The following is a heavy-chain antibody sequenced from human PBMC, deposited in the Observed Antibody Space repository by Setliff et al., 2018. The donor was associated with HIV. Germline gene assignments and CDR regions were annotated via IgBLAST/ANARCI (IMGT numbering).Heavy chain of an antibody. CDR2: FDPQDGET. CDR1: GFTLSEVS. Sequence: ASVKVSCKVSGFTLSEVSIHWVRQAPGKGLEWMGYFDPQDGETVYAQKFQGRVTMTTDTSTSTAYMELRSLRSDDTAVYYCATDPPGEQWLITPSGYFQNWGQGTLVTVSS. CDR3: ATDPPGEQWLITPSGYFQN. J-gene: IGHJ1*01. D-gene: IGHD6-19*01. V-gene: IGHV1-24*01.